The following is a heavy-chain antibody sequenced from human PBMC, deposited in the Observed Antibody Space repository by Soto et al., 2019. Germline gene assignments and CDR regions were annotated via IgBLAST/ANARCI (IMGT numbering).Heavy chain of an antibody. CDR2: IYNSGSN. J-gene: IGHJ4*02. D-gene: IGHD3-10*01. Sequence: AETLSLTCTVSGVAISGSSYYWGRIPPPPGKGLEWIGSIYNSGSNSYNPSLRIRVTISIDTSKIQFYLKMISVTAADTSVYYCARLRGGDGYYGSGSYLEYWGQGTLVTVSS. CDR1: GVAISGSSYY. V-gene: IGHV4-39*01. CDR3: ARLRGGDGYYGSGSYLEY.